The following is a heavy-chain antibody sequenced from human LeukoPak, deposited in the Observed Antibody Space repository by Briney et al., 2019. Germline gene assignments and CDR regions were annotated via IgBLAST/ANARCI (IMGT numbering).Heavy chain of an antibody. CDR1: GFTFSSYG. CDR2: IRYDGSNK. J-gene: IGHJ4*02. Sequence: GGSLRLSCAASGFTFSSYGMHWVRQAPGKGLEWVAFIRYDGSNKYYADSVKGRFTISRDNSKNTLYLQMNSLRAEDTAVYYCAKDPPPYSSGWYTGIDYWGQGTLVTVSS. D-gene: IGHD6-19*01. V-gene: IGHV3-30*02. CDR3: AKDPPPYSSGWYTGIDY.